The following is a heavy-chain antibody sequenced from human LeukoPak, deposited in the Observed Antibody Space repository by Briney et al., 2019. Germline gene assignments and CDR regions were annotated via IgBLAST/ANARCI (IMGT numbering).Heavy chain of an antibody. V-gene: IGHV3-23*01. D-gene: IGHD2-15*01. CDR3: AKASTRARPYYFDY. CDR2: ITDSGGST. Sequence: GGSLRLSCGASGFTFSDCAMSWVRQAPGEGLEWVSAITDSGGSTYHADSVKGRFTISRDNSKNMLYLEMNSLRAEDTAVYYCAKASTRARPYYFDYWGQGTLVTVSS. J-gene: IGHJ4*02. CDR1: GFTFSDCA.